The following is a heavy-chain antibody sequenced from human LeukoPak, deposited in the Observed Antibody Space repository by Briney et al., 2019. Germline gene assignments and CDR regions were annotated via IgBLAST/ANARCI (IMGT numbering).Heavy chain of an antibody. D-gene: IGHD3-10*01. V-gene: IGHV3-7*03. Sequence: GSLRLSCAASGFTFSSYWMSWVRQAPGKGLEWVANIKQDGSEKYYVDSVKGRFTISRDNAKDSLYLQMNSLRAEDTAVYYCAKGGPSYPYFYGMDVWGQGTTVTVSS. J-gene: IGHJ6*02. CDR1: GFTFSSYW. CDR3: AKGGPSYPYFYGMDV. CDR2: IKQDGSEK.